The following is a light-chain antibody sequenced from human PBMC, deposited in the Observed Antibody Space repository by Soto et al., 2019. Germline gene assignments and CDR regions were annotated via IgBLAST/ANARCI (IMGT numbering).Light chain of an antibody. CDR3: QQYGSSSWT. CDR1: QSVSSSY. CDR2: CAS. Sequence: EIVLTQSPGTLSLSPGERATLSCRASQSVSSSYLAWYQQQPGQAPRLLIYCASSRATGIPDRFSGSGSGTDFTLTLRRLEPEDFAVYYCQQYGSSSWTFGQGTKVDI. J-gene: IGKJ1*01. V-gene: IGKV3-20*01.